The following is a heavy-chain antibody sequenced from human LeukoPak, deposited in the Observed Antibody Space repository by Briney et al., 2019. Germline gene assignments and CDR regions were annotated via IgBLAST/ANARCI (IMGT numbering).Heavy chain of an antibody. CDR3: ARSSITMIVVVITAPPDY. CDR2: INPSGANT. V-gene: IGHV1-46*01. J-gene: IGHJ4*02. Sequence: ASVTVSCKTSGYTFTNFYMHWVRQAPGQGLEWMGIINPSGANTGYAQKFQGRVTMTRDTSTSTVYMELSSLRSQDTAVYYCARSSITMIVVVITAPPDYWGQGTLVTVSS. CDR1: GYTFTNFY. D-gene: IGHD3-22*01.